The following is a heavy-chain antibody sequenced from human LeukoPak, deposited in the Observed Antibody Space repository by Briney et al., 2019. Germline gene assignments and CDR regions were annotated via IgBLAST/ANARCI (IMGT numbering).Heavy chain of an antibody. CDR3: ALSIAARFSY. CDR1: GGSFSGYY. D-gene: IGHD6-6*01. Sequence: PSETLSLTCAVYGGSFSGYYWSWIRQPPGKGLEWIGEINHSGSTNYNPSLKSRVTISVDTSKNQFSLKLSSVTAADTAVYYCALSIAARFSYWDQGTLVTVSS. V-gene: IGHV4-34*01. CDR2: INHSGST. J-gene: IGHJ4*02.